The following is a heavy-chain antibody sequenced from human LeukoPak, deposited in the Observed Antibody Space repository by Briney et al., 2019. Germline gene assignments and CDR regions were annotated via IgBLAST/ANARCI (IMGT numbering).Heavy chain of an antibody. V-gene: IGHV4-34*01. CDR3: ARDLRCGSGGSCYSQYYFDY. Sequence: PSETLSLTCAVYGGSFSGYYWSWIRQPPGKGLEWIGEINYSGSTNYNPSLKSRVTMSVDTSKNQFSLKLSSVTAADTAVYYCARDLRCGSGGSCYSQYYFDYWGQGTLVTVSS. D-gene: IGHD2-15*01. CDR2: INYSGST. J-gene: IGHJ4*02. CDR1: GGSFSGYY.